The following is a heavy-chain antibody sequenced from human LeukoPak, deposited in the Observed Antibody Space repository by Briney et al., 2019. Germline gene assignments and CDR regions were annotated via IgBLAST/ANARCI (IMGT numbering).Heavy chain of an antibody. Sequence: ASVKVSCKASGGTFSSYAISWMRQAPGQGLEWMGGIIPIFGTANYAQKFQGRVTITTDESTSTAYMELSSLRSEDTAVYYCARAPYYYDSTFRFDPWGQGTLVTVSS. J-gene: IGHJ5*02. V-gene: IGHV1-69*05. D-gene: IGHD3-22*01. CDR2: IIPIFGTA. CDR1: GGTFSSYA. CDR3: ARAPYYYDSTFRFDP.